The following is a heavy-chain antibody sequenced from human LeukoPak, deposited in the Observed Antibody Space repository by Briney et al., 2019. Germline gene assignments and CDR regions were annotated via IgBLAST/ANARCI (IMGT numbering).Heavy chain of an antibody. CDR3: VIAVAGTAYYYYYYMDV. CDR2: INPNSGGT. V-gene: IGHV1-2*02. J-gene: IGHJ6*03. D-gene: IGHD6-19*01. Sequence: ASVKVSCKASGYTFTGYYMHWVRQAPGQGLEWMGWINPNSGGTNYAQKFQGRVTMTRNTSISTAYMELSSLRPEDTAVYYCVIAVAGTAYYYYYYMDVWGKGTTVTVSS. CDR1: GYTFTGYY.